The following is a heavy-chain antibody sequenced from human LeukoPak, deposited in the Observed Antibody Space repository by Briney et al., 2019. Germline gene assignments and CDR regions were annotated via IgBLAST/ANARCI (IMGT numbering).Heavy chain of an antibody. CDR3: ARRAASYYYDSSGYGGYFDL. J-gene: IGHJ2*01. V-gene: IGHV4-59*08. Sequence: SETLSLTCTVSGVSISSYYWSWIRQPPGKGLEWIGYIYYSGSTYYNPSLKSRVTISVDTSKNQFSLKLSSVTAADTAVYYCARRAASYYYDSSGYGGYFDLWGRGTLVTVSS. CDR1: GVSISSYY. CDR2: IYYSGST. D-gene: IGHD3-22*01.